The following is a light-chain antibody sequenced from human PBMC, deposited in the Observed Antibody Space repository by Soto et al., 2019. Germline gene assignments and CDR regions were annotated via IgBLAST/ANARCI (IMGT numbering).Light chain of an antibody. Sequence: EIVMTQSPATLSVSPGERATLSCRASQSIGSNLAWYQQKPGQSPRLLIYGASTRATGLPARFSGSGSGTDFTLTISRLEPEDFAVYYCQQYGSSPPFTFGPGTKVDIK. V-gene: IGKV3-15*01. CDR3: QQYGSSPPFT. CDR1: QSIGSN. CDR2: GAS. J-gene: IGKJ3*01.